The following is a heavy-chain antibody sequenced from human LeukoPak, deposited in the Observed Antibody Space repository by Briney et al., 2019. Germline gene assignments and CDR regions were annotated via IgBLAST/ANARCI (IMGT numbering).Heavy chain of an antibody. V-gene: IGHV4-59*08. Sequence: NPSETLSLTCTVSGGSISSYYWSWIRQPPGKGLEWIGYIYYSGSTNYNPSLKSRVTISVDTSKNQFSLKLSSVTAADTAVYYCARGFVVVPAAIPYYYYYGMDVWGQGTMVTVSS. CDR3: ARGFVVVPAAIPYYYYYGMDV. D-gene: IGHD2-2*02. J-gene: IGHJ6*02. CDR2: IYYSGST. CDR1: GGSISSYY.